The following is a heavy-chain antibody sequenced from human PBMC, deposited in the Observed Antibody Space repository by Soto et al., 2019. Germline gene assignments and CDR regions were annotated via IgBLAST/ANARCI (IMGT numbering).Heavy chain of an antibody. CDR2: ISGDNGKS. D-gene: IGHD5-18*01. J-gene: IGHJ4*02. V-gene: IGHV1-18*04. CDR3: ARDGYGGNPADY. Sequence: ASVKVSCKASGYAFTCRYLHRVRQAPGQALEWMGWISGDNGKSNYARKLQGRVTLTADTSTSTAYMELRSLTSDDTAVYFCARDGYGGNPADYWGQGTLVTVSS. CDR1: GYAFTCRY.